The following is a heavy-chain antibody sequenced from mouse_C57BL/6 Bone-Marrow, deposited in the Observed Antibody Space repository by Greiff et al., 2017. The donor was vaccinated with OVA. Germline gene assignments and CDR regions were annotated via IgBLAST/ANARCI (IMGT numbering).Heavy chain of an antibody. D-gene: IGHD1-1*02. CDR1: GYTFTSYW. V-gene: IGHV1-52*01. CDR3: AGGYYFYY. CDR2: IDPSDSEP. J-gene: IGHJ2*01. Sequence: QVQLQQPGAELVRPGSSVKLSCKASGYTFTSYWMHWVKQRPIQGLEWIGNIDPSDSEPHYNQKFKDKATLTVDKSSSTAYMQLSSLTSEDSAVYYCAGGYYFYYWGQGTTLTVSS.